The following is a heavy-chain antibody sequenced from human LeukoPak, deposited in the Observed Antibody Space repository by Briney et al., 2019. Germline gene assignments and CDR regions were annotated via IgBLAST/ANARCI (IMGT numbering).Heavy chain of an antibody. CDR2: IYYSGST. J-gene: IGHJ4*02. CDR3: ARHRYYYDSSGYYPFDY. V-gene: IGHV4-39*01. CDR1: GGSISSSSYY. Sequence: SETLSLTCTVSGGSISSSSYYWGWIRLPPGKGLEWIGSIYYSGSTYYNPSLKSRVTISVDKSKNQFSLKLSSVTAADTAVYYCARHRYYYDSSGYYPFDYWGQGTLVTVSS. D-gene: IGHD3-22*01.